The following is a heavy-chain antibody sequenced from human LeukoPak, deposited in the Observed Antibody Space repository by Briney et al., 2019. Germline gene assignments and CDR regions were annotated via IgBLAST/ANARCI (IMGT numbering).Heavy chain of an antibody. D-gene: IGHD6-13*01. V-gene: IGHV4-61*02. CDR1: GDSISSGDYY. CDR3: ARQGLLVNSRHFDY. J-gene: IGHJ4*02. CDR2: ISSSGST. Sequence: SETLSLTCTVSGDSISSGDYYWSWIRQPAGKGLEWIGRISSSGSTNYNPSLKSRVTISVDTSKNQFSLKLSSVTAADTAVYYCARQGLLVNSRHFDYWGQGTLVTVSS.